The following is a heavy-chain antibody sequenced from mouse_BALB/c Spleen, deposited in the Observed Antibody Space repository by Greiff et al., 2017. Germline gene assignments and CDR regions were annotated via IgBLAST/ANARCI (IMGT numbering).Heavy chain of an antibody. Sequence: EVKLMESGGDLVKPGGSLKLSCAASGFTFSSYGMSWVRQTPDKRLEWVATISSGGSYTYYPDSVKGRFTISRDNAKNTLYLQMSSLKSEDTAMYYCARHVPIYYDTTEAMDYWGQGTSVTVSS. CDR1: GFTFSSYG. CDR2: ISSGGSYT. V-gene: IGHV5-6*01. D-gene: IGHD2-4*01. J-gene: IGHJ4*01. CDR3: ARHVPIYYDTTEAMDY.